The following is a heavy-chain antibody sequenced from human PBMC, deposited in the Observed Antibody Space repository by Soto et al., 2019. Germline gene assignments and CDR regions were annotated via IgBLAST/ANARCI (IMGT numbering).Heavy chain of an antibody. CDR3: AKSLPLEELSPLYYFDY. CDR1: GFTFSSYA. Sequence: EVQLLESGGGLVQPGGSLRLSCAASGFTFSSYAMSWVRQAPGKGLEWVSAISGSGGSTYYADSVKGRFTISRDNSKKTLYLQINSPRAEDTAVYYCAKSLPLEELSPLYYFDYRGQGTLVTVSS. CDR2: ISGSGGST. D-gene: IGHD3-16*02. V-gene: IGHV3-23*01. J-gene: IGHJ4*02.